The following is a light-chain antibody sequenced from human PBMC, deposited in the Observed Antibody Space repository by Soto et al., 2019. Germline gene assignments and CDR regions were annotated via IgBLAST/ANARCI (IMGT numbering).Light chain of an antibody. J-gene: IGLJ1*01. Sequence: SVLTRPPSVSAAPGEKVTISCSGSSSNIGNNYVSWYQQLPGTAPKLLIYDNNKRPSGIPDRFSGSKSGTSATLGITGLQTGDEADYYCGTWDSSLSAAVFGTGTKVTVL. CDR1: SSNIGNNY. V-gene: IGLV1-51*01. CDR2: DNN. CDR3: GTWDSSLSAAV.